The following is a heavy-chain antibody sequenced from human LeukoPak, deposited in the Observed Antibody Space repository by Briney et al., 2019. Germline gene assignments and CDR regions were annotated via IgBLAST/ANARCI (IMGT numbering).Heavy chain of an antibody. CDR3: ARIPLGYSGAYYFDF. J-gene: IGHJ4*02. Sequence: SETLSLTCTVSRASISGSIRSSYWSRLRQPPGKGLEWIGYISSSGSTNDNPSLRSRVTISVDTSKNQFFLNLSSVSAADTAVYYCARIPLGYSGAYYFDFWGQGALVTVSP. D-gene: IGHD5-12*01. V-gene: IGHV4-4*09. CDR1: RASISGSIRSSY. CDR2: ISSSGST.